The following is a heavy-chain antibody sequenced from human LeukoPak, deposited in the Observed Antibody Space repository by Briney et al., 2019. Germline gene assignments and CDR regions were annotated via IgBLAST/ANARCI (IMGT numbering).Heavy chain of an antibody. V-gene: IGHV3-49*04. Sequence: GGSLRLSCAASGFTFSNYWMSWVRQAPGKGLEWVGFIRSKAYGGTTEYAASVKGRFTISRDDSKSIAYLQMNSLKTEDTAVYYCTRVESIYYDSSAHYWGQGTLVTVSS. J-gene: IGHJ4*02. D-gene: IGHD3-22*01. CDR3: TRVESIYYDSSAHY. CDR1: GFTFSNYW. CDR2: IRSKAYGGTT.